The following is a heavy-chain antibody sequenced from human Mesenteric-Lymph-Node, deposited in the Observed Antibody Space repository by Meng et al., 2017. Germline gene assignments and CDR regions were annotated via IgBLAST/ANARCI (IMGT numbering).Heavy chain of an antibody. D-gene: IGHD1-26*01. CDR1: GYIFTGYY. CDR3: ARGGSSDGALGDYYFDY. Sequence: ASVKVSCKTSGYIFTGYYIHWIRQAPGQGLEWMGRISRSSGGADYAQKFQGRVTMTWDTSISTAYMDLRRLRSDDTAVYYCARGGSSDGALGDYYFDYWGQGSLVTGAS. J-gene: IGHJ4*02. CDR2: ISRSSGGA. V-gene: IGHV1-2*06.